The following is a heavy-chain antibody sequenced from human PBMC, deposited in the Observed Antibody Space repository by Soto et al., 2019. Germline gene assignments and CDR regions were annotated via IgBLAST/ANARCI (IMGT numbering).Heavy chain of an antibody. V-gene: IGHV3-53*01. J-gene: IGHJ6*02. D-gene: IGHD2-2*01. CDR1: GFTVSSNY. CDR3: ASLTSWSQEYYYGMDV. CDR2: IYSGGST. Sequence: GSLRLSCAASGFTVSSNYMSWVRQAPGKGLEWVSVIYSGGSTYYADSVKGRFTISRDNSKNTLYLQMNSLRAEDTAVYYCASLTSWSQEYYYGMDVWGQGTTVTV.